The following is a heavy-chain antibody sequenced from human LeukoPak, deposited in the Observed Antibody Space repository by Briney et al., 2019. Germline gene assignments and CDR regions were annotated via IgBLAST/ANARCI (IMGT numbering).Heavy chain of an antibody. CDR1: GFTVSSNH. V-gene: IGHV3-53*01. J-gene: IGHJ4*02. D-gene: IGHD3-22*01. CDR3: ASHDTGAYYYDY. Sequence: GGSLRLSCAASGFTVSSNHMSWVRQAPGKGLEWVSVIYSGGSTYYADSVKGRFTLSRDTSKNTLYLQMNSLRAEDTAVYYCASHDTGAYYYDYWGQGTLVTVSS. CDR2: IYSGGST.